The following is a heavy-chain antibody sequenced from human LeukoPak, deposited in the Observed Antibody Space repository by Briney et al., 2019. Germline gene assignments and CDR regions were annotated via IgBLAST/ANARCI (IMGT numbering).Heavy chain of an antibody. V-gene: IGHV4-4*02. J-gene: IGHJ3*02. Sequence: PSGTLSLTCAVSGGSISSSNCWSWVRQPPGKGLEWIGEIYHSGSTNYNPSLKSRVTISVDKSKNQFSLKLSSVTAADTAVYYCARSTPEGQYYDILTGYSYDAFDIWGQGTMVTVSS. CDR2: IYHSGST. CDR3: ARSTPEGQYYDILTGYSYDAFDI. CDR1: GGSISSSNC. D-gene: IGHD3-9*01.